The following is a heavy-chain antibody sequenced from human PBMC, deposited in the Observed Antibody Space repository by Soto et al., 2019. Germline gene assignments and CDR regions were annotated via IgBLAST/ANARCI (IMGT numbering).Heavy chain of an antibody. CDR2: IYYNGVT. D-gene: IGHD3-16*02. CDR1: GASISSGGYY. J-gene: IGHJ4*02. CDR3: ARWVDVWGNYRNKEGDY. V-gene: IGHV4-31*03. Sequence: QVQLQESGPGLVKPSQTLSLTCTVSGASISSGGYYWSWIRLTPEKGLEWIGYIYYNGVTYYNPSLKNRLTISVDVSKNQFSLKVTSVTAADTAVYYCARWVDVWGNYRNKEGDYWGQGTQVTVSA.